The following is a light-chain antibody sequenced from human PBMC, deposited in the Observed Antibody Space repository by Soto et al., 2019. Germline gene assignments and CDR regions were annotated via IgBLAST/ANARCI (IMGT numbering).Light chain of an antibody. CDR3: QQAHSTPVT. CDR2: TTS. V-gene: IGKV1-39*01. J-gene: IGKJ4*01. CDR1: QSITTY. Sequence: DIQMTQSPSSLSASVGDSVTITCRASQSITTYLNWYQQKPGQATNLLIYTTSTLKSGVPSRFSGSGSGTDFTLTISALRTADFATYFCQQAHSTPVTFGGGTKVEI.